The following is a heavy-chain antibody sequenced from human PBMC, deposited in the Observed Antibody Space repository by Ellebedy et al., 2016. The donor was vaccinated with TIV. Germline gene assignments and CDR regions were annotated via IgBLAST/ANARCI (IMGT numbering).Heavy chain of an antibody. V-gene: IGHV4-34*01. Sequence: SETLSLTCAVYGGSFSGYYWSWIRQPPGKGLEWIGEINHSGSTNYNPSLKSRVTISVDTSKNQFSLKLSSVTAADTAVYYCARVNRAAPNDYWGQGTLVTVSS. CDR3: ARVNRAAPNDY. J-gene: IGHJ4*02. CDR1: GGSFSGYY. D-gene: IGHD3-16*02. CDR2: INHSGST.